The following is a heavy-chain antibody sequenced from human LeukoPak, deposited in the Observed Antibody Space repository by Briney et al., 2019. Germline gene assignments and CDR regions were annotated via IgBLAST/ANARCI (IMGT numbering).Heavy chain of an antibody. J-gene: IGHJ5*02. CDR3: ARGYICSGGTCYSRLWFDP. CDR1: EYTFTGYY. Sequence: ASVKVSCKASEYTFTGYYIHWVRQAPGQGLEWMVWIDPNTGDSNHVQKFQGRVTMTRDTSISTAYMELSRLRSDDTAVYYCARGYICSGGTCYSRLWFDPWGQGTLVSVSS. V-gene: IGHV1-2*02. CDR2: IDPNTGDS. D-gene: IGHD2-15*01.